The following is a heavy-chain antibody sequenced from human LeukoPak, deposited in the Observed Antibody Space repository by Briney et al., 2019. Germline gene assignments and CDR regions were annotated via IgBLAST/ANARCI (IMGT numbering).Heavy chain of an antibody. CDR2: IYYSGRT. J-gene: IGHJ2*01. CDR1: GGSISSSSYY. V-gene: IGHV4-39*01. Sequence: SETLSLTCTVSGGSISSSSYYWGWIRQPPGKGLEWIGNIYYSGRTYYNPSLKSRVTISVDTSKNQFSLKLSSVTATDTAVYYCARGVSMIVVVIHDWYFDLRGRGTLVTVSS. CDR3: ARGVSMIVVVIHDWYFDL. D-gene: IGHD3-22*01.